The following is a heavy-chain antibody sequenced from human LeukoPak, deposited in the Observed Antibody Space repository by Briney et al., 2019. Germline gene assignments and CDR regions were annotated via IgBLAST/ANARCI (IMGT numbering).Heavy chain of an antibody. V-gene: IGHV3-15*01. D-gene: IGHD6-13*01. CDR3: TTDAGYSSRWYNY. Sequence: GGSLRLSCAASGFTFSSYAMSWVRQAPGKGLEWVGRIKSKTDGGTTDYAAPVKGRFTISRDDSKNTLYLQMNSLKTEDTAVYYCTTDAGYSSRWYNYWGQGTLVTVSS. J-gene: IGHJ4*02. CDR1: GFTFSSYA. CDR2: IKSKTDGGTT.